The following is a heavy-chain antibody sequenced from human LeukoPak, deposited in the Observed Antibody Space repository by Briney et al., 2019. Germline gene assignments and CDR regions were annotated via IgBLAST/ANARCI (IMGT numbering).Heavy chain of an antibody. Sequence: QPGGSLRLSCAASGFTFSRYWMSWVRQAPGKGLEWVANIKQDGSEKYYVDSVKGRFTISRDNAKNSLYLQMNSLRAEDTAVYYCAREIRFLEWLHYFDYWGQGTLVTVSS. J-gene: IGHJ4*02. CDR2: IKQDGSEK. CDR1: GFTFSRYW. CDR3: AREIRFLEWLHYFDY. V-gene: IGHV3-7*05. D-gene: IGHD3-3*01.